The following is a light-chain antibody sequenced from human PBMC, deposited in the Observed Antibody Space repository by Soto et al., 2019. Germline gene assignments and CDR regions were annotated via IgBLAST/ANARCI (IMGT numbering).Light chain of an antibody. CDR3: AAWDDSLSGRYV. CDR1: SSNIGSNY. J-gene: IGLJ1*01. CDR2: RNN. V-gene: IGLV1-47*01. Sequence: QLVLTQTPSASGTPGQRVTISRSGSSSNIGSNYVYWYQQLPGTAPKLLIHRNNQRPSGVPDRFSGSKSGTSASLAISGLRSEDEADYYCAAWDDSLSGRYVFGTGTKLTVL.